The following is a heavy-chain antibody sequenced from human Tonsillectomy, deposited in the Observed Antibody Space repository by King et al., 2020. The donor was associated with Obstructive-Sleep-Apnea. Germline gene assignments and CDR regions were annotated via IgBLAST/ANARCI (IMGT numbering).Heavy chain of an antibody. V-gene: IGHV3-74*01. Sequence: VQLVESGGGLVQPGGSLRLSCAASGFTFISYWMHWFRQAPGKGLVWFSRIISDGSSTSYADSVKGRFTISRANAKNMLYLHMNILRAEDTAVYYCARVLHSGWSPGESWGQGSLVTVSS. J-gene: IGHJ4*02. CDR1: GFTFISYW. D-gene: IGHD6-19*01. CDR3: ARVLHSGWSPGES. CDR2: IISDGSST.